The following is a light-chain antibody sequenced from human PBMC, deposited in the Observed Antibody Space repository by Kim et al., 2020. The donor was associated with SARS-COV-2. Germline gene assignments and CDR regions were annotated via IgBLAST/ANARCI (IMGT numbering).Light chain of an antibody. V-gene: IGKV3-15*01. CDR3: QQYNDWPYT. CDR1: QSVISN. Sequence: VSQRANATRACRASQSVISNLAWYQQKPGQAPRVLMFGASTRATGIPARFSGSGSGTEFTLTISSLQSEDFAVYYCQQYNDWPYTFGQGTKLEIK. J-gene: IGKJ2*01. CDR2: GAS.